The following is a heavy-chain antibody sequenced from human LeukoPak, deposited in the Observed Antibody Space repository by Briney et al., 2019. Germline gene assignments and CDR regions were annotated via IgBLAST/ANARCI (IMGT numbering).Heavy chain of an antibody. V-gene: IGHV7-4-1*02. CDR3: ATQPETIRGSSGYDDFDY. CDR2: INTNTGNP. J-gene: IGHJ4*01. D-gene: IGHD5-12*01. Sequence: ASVKVSCKASGYTFTTYAINWVRQAPGQGLEWMGWINTNTGNPTYAQGFTGRFVFSSDTSVSTAYLQISSLKAEDTAVYYCATQPETIRGSSGYDDFDYWGQGTLVTVSS. CDR1: GYTFTTYA.